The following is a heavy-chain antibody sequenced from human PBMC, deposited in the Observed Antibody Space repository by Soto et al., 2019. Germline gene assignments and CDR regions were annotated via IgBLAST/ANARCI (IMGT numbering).Heavy chain of an antibody. V-gene: IGHV4-59*12. CDR3: ARDKITGLFDY. D-gene: IGHD2-8*02. Sequence: PSETLSLTCTVSGDSISSYYWSWIRQPPGKGLEWIGYIYYSGSTNYNPSLKSRVTISVDTSKNQFSLRLTSVTAADMAVYYCARDKITGLFDYWGQGTLVT. J-gene: IGHJ4*02. CDR2: IYYSGST. CDR1: GDSISSYY.